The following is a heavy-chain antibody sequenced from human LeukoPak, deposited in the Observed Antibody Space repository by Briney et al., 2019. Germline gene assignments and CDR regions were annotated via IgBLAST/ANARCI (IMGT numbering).Heavy chain of an antibody. J-gene: IGHJ4*02. Sequence: SETLSLTCTVSGGSISSYYWSWIRQPAGKGLEWIGRIYTSGSTNYNPSPKSRVTMSVDTSKNQFSLKLSSVTAADTAVYYCARDDPDNCSGGSCYYTWGQGTLVTVSS. CDR3: ARDDPDNCSGGSCYYT. CDR1: GGSISSYY. V-gene: IGHV4-4*07. CDR2: IYTSGST. D-gene: IGHD2-15*01.